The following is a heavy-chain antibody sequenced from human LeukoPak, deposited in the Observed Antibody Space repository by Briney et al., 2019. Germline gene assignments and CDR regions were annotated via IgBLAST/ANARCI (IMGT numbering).Heavy chain of an antibody. J-gene: IGHJ5*02. CDR3: ARSTRCSSTSCYYFDP. CDR1: GHTFSNYV. D-gene: IGHD2-2*01. Sequence: SVKVSCKASGHTFSNYVISWVRQAPGQGLEWMGRNIPIFASTTSAQKFQGRVTISADTSMNTVYLELSNLTSEDTAVYYCARSTRCSSTSCYYFDPWGQGTPVTVSS. CDR2: NIPIFAST. V-gene: IGHV1-69*06.